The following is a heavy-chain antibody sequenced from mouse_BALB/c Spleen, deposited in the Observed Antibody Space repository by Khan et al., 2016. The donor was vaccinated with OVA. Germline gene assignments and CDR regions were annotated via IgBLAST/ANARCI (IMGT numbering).Heavy chain of an antibody. CDR2: IYPGTDNT. Sequence: VQLQQSGAELVRPGASVKLSCKTSGYIFTSYWIHWVKQRSGQGLEWIARIYPGTDNTYYNEKLRDKATLTADKSSSTAYIQLSSLKSEDSAVYFCAREEALYYFAYWGQGTTLTVSS. CDR1: GYIFTSYW. D-gene: IGHD1-1*01. CDR3: AREEALYYFAY. J-gene: IGHJ2*01. V-gene: IGHV1S132*01.